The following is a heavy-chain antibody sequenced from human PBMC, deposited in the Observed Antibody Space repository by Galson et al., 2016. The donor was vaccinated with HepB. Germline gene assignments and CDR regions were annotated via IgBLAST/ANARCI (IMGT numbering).Heavy chain of an antibody. Sequence: SVKVSCKASGYTFNSYGIYWVRQAPGQSLEWMGWINTGNGNTKYSQKFQGRVTITRDTSATTAYMELSSLTSEDTAVYLCAREYTHKIGHYYHYMDVWGTGTTVTVSS. CDR3: AREYTHKIGHYYHYMDV. CDR1: GYTFNSYG. D-gene: IGHD2-2*02. CDR2: INTGNGNT. J-gene: IGHJ6*03. V-gene: IGHV1-3*04.